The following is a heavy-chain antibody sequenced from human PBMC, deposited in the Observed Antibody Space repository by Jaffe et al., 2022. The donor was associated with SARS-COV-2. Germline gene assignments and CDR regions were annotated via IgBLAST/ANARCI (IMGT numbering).Heavy chain of an antibody. CDR3: AKEPSGWELSIPEFDP. V-gene: IGHV3-23*01. J-gene: IGHJ5*02. D-gene: IGHD1-26*01. Sequence: EVQLLESGGGLVQPGGSLRLSCAASGFTFSSYAMSWVRQAPGKGLEWVSAISGSGGSTYYADSVKGRFTISRDNSKNTLYLQMNSLRAEDTAVYYCAKEPSGWELSIPEFDPWGQGTLVTVSS. CDR1: GFTFSSYA. CDR2: ISGSGGST.